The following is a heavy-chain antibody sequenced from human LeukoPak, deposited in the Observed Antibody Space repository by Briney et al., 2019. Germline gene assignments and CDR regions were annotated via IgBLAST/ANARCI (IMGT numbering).Heavy chain of an antibody. Sequence: WASVKVSCKASGGTLSSYAISWVRQAPGQGLEWMGGIIPIFGTANYAQKFQGRVTITTDESTSTAYMELSSLRSEDTAVYYCATSGPLVPAAIDYYYMDVWGKGTTVTVSS. CDR3: ATSGPLVPAAIDYYYMDV. J-gene: IGHJ6*03. CDR1: GGTLSSYA. D-gene: IGHD2-2*02. CDR2: IIPIFGTA. V-gene: IGHV1-69*05.